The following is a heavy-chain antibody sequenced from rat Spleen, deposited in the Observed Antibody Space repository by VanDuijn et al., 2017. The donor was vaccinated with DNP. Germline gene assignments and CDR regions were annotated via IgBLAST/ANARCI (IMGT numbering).Heavy chain of an antibody. Sequence: EVQLQESGPGLVKPSQSLSLTCSVTGYFITNNYWAWIRKFPENKLEWMGHINGAGSTNYNPSLKSRISIARDTSKNQFFLQLNSVTTEDTATYYCARGLNYGGYNYYWYFDFWGPGIMVTVSS. CDR3: ARGLNYGGYNYYWYFDF. CDR2: INGAGST. V-gene: IGHV3-1*01. CDR1: GYFITNNY. D-gene: IGHD1-11*01. J-gene: IGHJ1*01.